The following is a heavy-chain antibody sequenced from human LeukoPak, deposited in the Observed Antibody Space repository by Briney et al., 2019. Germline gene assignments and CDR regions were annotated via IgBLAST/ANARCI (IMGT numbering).Heavy chain of an antibody. CDR2: MNPKSGNT. V-gene: IGHV1-8*01. J-gene: IGHJ6*02. Sequence: ASVRGSCKASGYTFTSYDINWVRQATGQGLEWMGWMNPKSGNTGYAQKFQGRVTMNRNTSISTAYMELSSLRSEDTAVYYCARILRYFDWLLGDYYGMDVWGQGTTVTVSS. CDR3: ARILRYFDWLLGDYYGMDV. CDR1: GYTFTSYD. D-gene: IGHD3-9*01.